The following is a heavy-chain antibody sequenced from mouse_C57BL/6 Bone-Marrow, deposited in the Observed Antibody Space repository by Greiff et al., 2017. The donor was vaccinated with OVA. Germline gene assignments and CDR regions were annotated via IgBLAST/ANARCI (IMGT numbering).Heavy chain of an antibody. CDR2: INPSNGGT. CDR3: ARSRVYYGSSSDY. J-gene: IGHJ2*01. V-gene: IGHV1-81*01. D-gene: IGHD1-1*01. CDR1: GYTFTSYG. Sequence: VQLQQSGAELARPGASVKLSCKASGYTFTSYGISWVKQRTGQGLEWIGNINPSNGGTNYNEKFKSKATLTVDKSSSTAYMQLSSLTSEDSAVYYCARSRVYYGSSSDYWGQGTTLTVSS.